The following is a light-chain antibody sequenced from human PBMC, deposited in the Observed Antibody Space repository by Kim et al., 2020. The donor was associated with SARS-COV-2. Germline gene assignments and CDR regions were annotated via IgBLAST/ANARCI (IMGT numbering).Light chain of an antibody. J-gene: IGKJ2*01. CDR3: QQYQNWYT. V-gene: IGKV3-15*01. Sequence: LSVSPGESATLSRWASQSVTNDVAWYQQKAGQAPRLLIYAAFIRASGIPPRFSGSGSGTHFTLTISSLQSEDFALYYCQQYQNWYTFGQGTKLEI. CDR2: AAF. CDR1: QSVTND.